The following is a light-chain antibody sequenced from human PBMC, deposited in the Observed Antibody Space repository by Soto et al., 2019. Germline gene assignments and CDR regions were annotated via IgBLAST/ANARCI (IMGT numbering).Light chain of an antibody. J-gene: IGLJ1*01. CDR2: DVS. CDR3: CSYAGTNYV. CDR1: SSDVGGYNY. V-gene: IGLV2-11*01. Sequence: LTEPHAVSVSPGRPRTITCTGTSSDVGGYNYVSWYQQHPGKAPKLMIYDVSKRPSGVPDRFSGSKSGNTASLTISGLQAEDEADYYCCSYAGTNYVFGTGTRSPS.